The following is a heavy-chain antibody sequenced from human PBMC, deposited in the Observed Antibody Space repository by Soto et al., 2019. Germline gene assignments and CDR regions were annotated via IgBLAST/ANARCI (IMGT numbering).Heavy chain of an antibody. CDR1: GGTFSRHA. CDR3: ARGWGYDSNDYYYAY. Sequence: QVQLVQSGAEVRKPGSSVKVSCKASGGTFSRHAISWVRQAPGQGLEWMGGIIPIFGTANHAQKFQGRVTIIVDESTSTVYMEMSSLRSEDTAMYYCARGWGYDSNDYYYAYWGQGTLVIVSS. V-gene: IGHV1-69*01. J-gene: IGHJ4*02. CDR2: IIPIFGTA. D-gene: IGHD3-22*01.